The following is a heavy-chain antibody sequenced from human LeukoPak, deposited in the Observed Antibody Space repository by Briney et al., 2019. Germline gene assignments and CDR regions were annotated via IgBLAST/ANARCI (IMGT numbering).Heavy chain of an antibody. CDR1: GYTFTSYD. V-gene: IGHV1-8*01. CDR3: ARGFLNSGWYRGVYFDY. CDR2: MNPNSGNT. Sequence: GASVKVSCKASGYTFTSYDINWVRQATGQGLEWMGWMNPNSGNTGYAQKFQGRVTMTRNTSISTAYMELSSLRSEDTAVYYCARGFLNSGWYRGVYFDYWGQGTLVTVSS. D-gene: IGHD6-19*01. J-gene: IGHJ4*02.